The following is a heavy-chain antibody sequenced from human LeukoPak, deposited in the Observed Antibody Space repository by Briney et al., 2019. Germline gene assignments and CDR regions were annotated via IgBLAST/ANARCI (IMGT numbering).Heavy chain of an antibody. CDR1: GFTFSSYS. Sequence: GGSLRLSCAASGFTFSSYSMNWVRQAPGKGLEWVSSISSSSSYIYYADSVKGRFTISRDNAKNSLYLQMNSLRAEDTAVYYCARSHYDFWSGYSAGFDPWGQGTLVTDSS. V-gene: IGHV3-21*01. CDR2: ISSSSSYI. J-gene: IGHJ5*02. D-gene: IGHD3-3*01. CDR3: ARSHYDFWSGYSAGFDP.